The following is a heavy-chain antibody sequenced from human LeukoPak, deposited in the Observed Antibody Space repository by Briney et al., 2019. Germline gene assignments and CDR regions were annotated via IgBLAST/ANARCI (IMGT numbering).Heavy chain of an antibody. CDR3: ARGGVGATPLDY. Sequence: SETLSLTCTVSGGSISTSSYYWGWIRQPPGKGLEWIGNIYYSGSTNYNPSLKSRVTISVDTSKNQFSLKLSSVTAADTAVYYCARGGVGATPLDYWGQGTLVTVSS. CDR2: IYYSGST. D-gene: IGHD1-26*01. CDR1: GGSISTSSYY. V-gene: IGHV4-39*07. J-gene: IGHJ4*02.